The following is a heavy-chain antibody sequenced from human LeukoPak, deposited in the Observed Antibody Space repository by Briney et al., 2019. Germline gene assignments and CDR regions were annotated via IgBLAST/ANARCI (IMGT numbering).Heavy chain of an antibody. Sequence: PSETLSLTCTVSGGSISSSSYYWGWIRQPPGKGLEWIGGIYYSGSTYYNPSLKSRVTISVDTSKNQFSLRLSSVTAADTAVYYCARLRWQQLVTYYFDYWGQGTLVTVSS. J-gene: IGHJ4*02. CDR1: GGSISSSSYY. CDR3: ARLRWQQLVTYYFDY. D-gene: IGHD6-13*01. CDR2: IYYSGST. V-gene: IGHV4-39*01.